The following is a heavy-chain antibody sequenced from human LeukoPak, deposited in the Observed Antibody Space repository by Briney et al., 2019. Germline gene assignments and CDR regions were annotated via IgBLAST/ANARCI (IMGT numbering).Heavy chain of an antibody. Sequence: GRSLRLSCAASGFTFSSYAMHWVRQAPGKGLEWVAVISYDGSNKYYADSVKGRFTISRDNSKNTLYPQMNSLRAEDTAVYYCARDQGYDFWSGSPHYYYGMDVWGQGTTVTVSS. J-gene: IGHJ6*02. CDR2: ISYDGSNK. CDR1: GFTFSSYA. D-gene: IGHD3-3*01. V-gene: IGHV3-30-3*01. CDR3: ARDQGYDFWSGSPHYYYGMDV.